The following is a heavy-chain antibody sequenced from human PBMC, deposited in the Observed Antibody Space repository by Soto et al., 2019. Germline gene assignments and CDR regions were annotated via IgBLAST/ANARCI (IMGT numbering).Heavy chain of an antibody. CDR2: IWYDGSNK. D-gene: IGHD1-26*01. V-gene: IGHV3-33*01. CDR3: ARARKIVGATTPSYYYYGMDV. CDR1: GFTFSSYG. J-gene: IGHJ6*02. Sequence: SLRLSCASSGFTFSSYGMHWVRQAPGKGLEWVAVIWYDGSNKYYADSVKGRFTISRDNSKNTLYLQMNSLRSEDTAVYYCARARKIVGATTPSYYYYGMDVWGQGTTVTVSS.